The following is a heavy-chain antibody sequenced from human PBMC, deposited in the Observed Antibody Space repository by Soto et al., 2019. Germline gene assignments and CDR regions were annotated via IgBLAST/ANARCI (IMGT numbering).Heavy chain of an antibody. D-gene: IGHD4-17*01. CDR3: AHAGDYDLLTFDH. CDR2: INPTTGGT. J-gene: IGHJ4*02. CDR1: GYTFTGHH. V-gene: IGHV1-2*02. Sequence: SVKVSCKPSGYTFTGHHLHWVRQAPGQGLEWMGWINPTTGGTNSAQSFQGRVTMTRDTSNGTAYMELHRLTSDDSATYFCAHAGDYDLLTFDHWGPGTLVTVSS.